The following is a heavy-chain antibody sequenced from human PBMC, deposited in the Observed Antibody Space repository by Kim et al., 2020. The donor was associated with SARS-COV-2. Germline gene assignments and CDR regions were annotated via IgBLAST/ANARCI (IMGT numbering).Heavy chain of an antibody. D-gene: IGHD3-3*01. CDR3: ARDYYDFWTGYYSAFGY. V-gene: IGHV3-11*04. Sequence: PVKGRFTIARGNAKNSLYLQMNSLRAEDTAVYYCARDYYDFWTGYYSAFGYWGQGTLVTVSS. J-gene: IGHJ4*02.